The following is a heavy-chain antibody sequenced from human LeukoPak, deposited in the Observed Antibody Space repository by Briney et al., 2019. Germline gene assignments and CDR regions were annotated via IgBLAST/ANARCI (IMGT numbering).Heavy chain of an antibody. CDR3: AKATQSRVYYYDSSGHYLFDY. D-gene: IGHD3-22*01. CDR1: GFTFSSYG. J-gene: IGHJ4*02. CDR2: ISGSGGST. V-gene: IGHV3-23*01. Sequence: GGSLRLSCAASGFTFSSYGMSWVRQAPGKGLEWVSAISGSGGSTYYADSVKGRFTISRDNSKNTLYLQMNSLRAEDTAVYYCAKATQSRVYYYDSSGHYLFDYWGQGTLVTVSS.